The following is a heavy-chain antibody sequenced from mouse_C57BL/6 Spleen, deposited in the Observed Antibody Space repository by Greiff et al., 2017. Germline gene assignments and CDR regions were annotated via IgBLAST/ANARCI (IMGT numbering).Heavy chain of an antibody. CDR2: IWSGGST. Sequence: VKLQESGPGLVQPSQSLSITCTVSGFSLTSYGVHWVRQPPGKGLEWLGVIWSGGSTDYNAAFISRLSISKDNSKSQVFFKMNSLHADDTAIYYGAKNYGSSYWYFDVWGTGTTVTVSS. D-gene: IGHD1-1*01. V-gene: IGHV2-4*01. CDR1: GFSLTSYG. J-gene: IGHJ1*03. CDR3: AKNYGSSYWYFDV.